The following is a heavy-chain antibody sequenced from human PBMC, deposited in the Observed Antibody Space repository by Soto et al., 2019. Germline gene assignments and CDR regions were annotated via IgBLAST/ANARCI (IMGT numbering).Heavy chain of an antibody. Sequence: PSETLSLTCTVSGGSISSGGYYWSWIRQHPGKGLEWIGYIYYSGSTYYNPSLKSRVTISVDTSKNQFSLKLSPVTAADTAVYYCARVSVGTGAYYFDYWGQGTLVTVSS. CDR3: ARVSVGTGAYYFDY. V-gene: IGHV4-31*03. J-gene: IGHJ4*02. D-gene: IGHD1-1*01. CDR2: IYYSGST. CDR1: GGSISSGGYY.